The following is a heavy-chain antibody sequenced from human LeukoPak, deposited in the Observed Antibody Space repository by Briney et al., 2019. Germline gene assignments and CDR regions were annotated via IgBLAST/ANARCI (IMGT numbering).Heavy chain of an antibody. V-gene: IGHV4-61*02. Sequence: SETLSLTCTVSGGSVGIGSYYWSWIRQPAGKGLEWIGRIYVSGSTDYNPSLKSRVTILKDMSKNQFSLRLSSVTAADTAVYYCARTNDFWTGYYEKWGQGTLVTVSS. J-gene: IGHJ4*02. CDR2: IYVSGST. D-gene: IGHD3/OR15-3a*01. CDR1: GGSVGIGSYY. CDR3: ARTNDFWTGYYEK.